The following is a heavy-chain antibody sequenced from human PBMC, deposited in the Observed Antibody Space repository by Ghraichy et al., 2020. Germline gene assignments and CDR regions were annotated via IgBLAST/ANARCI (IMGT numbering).Heavy chain of an antibody. CDR3: ARDLGGLYCGGDCYSGYFDY. Sequence: GESLNISCAASGFTFSSYGMHWVRQAPGKGLEWVAVIWYDGSNKYYADSVKGRFTISRDNSKNTLYLQMNSLRAEDTAVYYCARDLGGLYCGGDCYSGYFDYWGQGTLVTVSS. V-gene: IGHV3-33*01. CDR2: IWYDGSNK. D-gene: IGHD2-21*02. J-gene: IGHJ4*02. CDR1: GFTFSSYG.